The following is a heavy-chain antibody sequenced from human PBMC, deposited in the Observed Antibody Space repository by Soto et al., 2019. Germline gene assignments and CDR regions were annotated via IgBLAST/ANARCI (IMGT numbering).Heavy chain of an antibody. Sequence: VGSLRLSCEASGFTFSGFDMHWVSQPTGKGLEWVSSIGTAGDTYYAVSVKGRFTISRDNAKNSLSLQMNSLRAGDMAVYFCAKSQEIGTHFFDSWGQGTQVTVSS. J-gene: IGHJ4*02. CDR1: GFTFSGFD. D-gene: IGHD6-13*01. V-gene: IGHV3-13*01. CDR2: IGTAGDT. CDR3: AKSQEIGTHFFDS.